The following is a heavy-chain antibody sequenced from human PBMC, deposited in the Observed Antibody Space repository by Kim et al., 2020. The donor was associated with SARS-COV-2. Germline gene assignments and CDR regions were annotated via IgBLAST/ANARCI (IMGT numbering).Heavy chain of an antibody. CDR2: ITGSGTST. CDR1: GFSFGSYA. Sequence: GGSLRLSCAASGFSFGSYAMTWVRQAPGKGLEWVSAITGSGTSTYYADSVKGRFTISRDDSKNTLYLQMNSLRAEDTAVYYCAKRGYSTSWNFDYWGQGTLVTVSS. CDR3: AKRGYSTSWNFDY. J-gene: IGHJ4*02. V-gene: IGHV3-23*01. D-gene: IGHD6-13*01.